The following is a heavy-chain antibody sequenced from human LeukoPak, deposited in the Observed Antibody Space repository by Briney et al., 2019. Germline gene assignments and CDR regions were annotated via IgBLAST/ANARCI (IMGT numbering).Heavy chain of an antibody. J-gene: IGHJ4*02. CDR1: GYTLTELS. V-gene: IGHV1-24*01. Sequence: ASVKVSCKVSGYTLTELSMHWVRQAPGKGLEWMGGFDPEDGETIYAQKFQGRVTMTEGTSTDTAYMELSSLRSEDTAVYYCATDLGSDGYNFTPYWGQGTLVTVSS. CDR3: ATDLGSDGYNFTPY. CDR2: FDPEDGET. D-gene: IGHD5-24*01.